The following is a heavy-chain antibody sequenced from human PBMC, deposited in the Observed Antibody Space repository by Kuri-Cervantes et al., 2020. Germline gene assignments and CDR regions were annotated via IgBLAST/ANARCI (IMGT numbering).Heavy chain of an antibody. CDR3: ANQNSQWLGMDAFDI. V-gene: IGHV3-21*01. CDR1: GFTFSSYW. J-gene: IGHJ3*02. D-gene: IGHD6-19*01. Sequence: GGSLRLSCAASGFTFSSYWMSWVRQAPGKGLEWVSSISSSSSYIYYADSVKSRFTISRDNAKNSLYLQMNSLRAEDTAVYYCANQNSQWLGMDAFDIWGQGTMGTVSS. CDR2: ISSSSSYI.